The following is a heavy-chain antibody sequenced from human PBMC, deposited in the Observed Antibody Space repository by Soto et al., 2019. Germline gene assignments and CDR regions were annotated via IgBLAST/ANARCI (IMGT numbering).Heavy chain of an antibody. CDR1: GFTFSSYA. V-gene: IGHV3-30-3*01. CDR2: ISYDGSNK. CDR3: ARDGGGWQLVNWFDP. D-gene: IGHD6-6*01. J-gene: IGHJ5*02. Sequence: RLSCAASGFTFSSYAMHWVRQTPGKGLEWVAVISYDGSNKYYADSVKGRFTISRDNSKNTLYLQMNSLRAEDTAVYYCARDGGGWQLVNWFDPWGQGTLVTVSS.